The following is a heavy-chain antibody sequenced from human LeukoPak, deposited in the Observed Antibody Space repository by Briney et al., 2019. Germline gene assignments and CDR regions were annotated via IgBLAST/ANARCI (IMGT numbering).Heavy chain of an antibody. V-gene: IGHV4-39*01. Sequence: SETLSLTCTVSGGSISSYYWSWIRQPPGKGLEWIGSIYYSGSTYYNPSLKSRVTISVDTSKNQFSLKLSSVTAADTAVYYCASRYYDFWSGYYGYWGQGTLVTVSS. D-gene: IGHD3-3*01. J-gene: IGHJ4*02. CDR2: IYYSGST. CDR1: GGSISSYY. CDR3: ASRYYDFWSGYYGY.